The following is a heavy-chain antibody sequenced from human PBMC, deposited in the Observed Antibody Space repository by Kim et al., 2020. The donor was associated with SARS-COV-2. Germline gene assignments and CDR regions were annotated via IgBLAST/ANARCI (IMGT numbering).Heavy chain of an antibody. J-gene: IGHJ6*02. CDR3: AKESDSRDYYYGMDV. Sequence: SVKGRFTISRDNSKTTLYLQMNSLRAEDTAVYYCAKESDSRDYYYGMDVWGQGTTVTVSS. V-gene: IGHV3-33*06.